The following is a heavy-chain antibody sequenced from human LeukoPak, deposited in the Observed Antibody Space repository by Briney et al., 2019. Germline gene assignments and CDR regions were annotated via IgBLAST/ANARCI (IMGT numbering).Heavy chain of an antibody. CDR1: GFTFDGYA. Sequence: GRSLRLSCAASGFTFDGYAMHWVRQAPGKGLEWVSGISWNSGSIGYADSVKGRFTISRDNAKNSLYLQMNSLRAEDKALYYCAKDGDVRYCSGGSCHLGGGYFDYWGQGTLVTVSS. J-gene: IGHJ4*02. CDR2: ISWNSGSI. D-gene: IGHD2-15*01. CDR3: AKDGDVRYCSGGSCHLGGGYFDY. V-gene: IGHV3-9*01.